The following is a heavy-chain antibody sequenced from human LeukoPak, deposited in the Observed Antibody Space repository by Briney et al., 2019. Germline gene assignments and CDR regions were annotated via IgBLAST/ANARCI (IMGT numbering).Heavy chain of an antibody. CDR2: IFGSGGST. CDR1: GFTFSSHT. CDR3: ARVGDWSDYYGMDA. J-gene: IGHJ6*02. V-gene: IGHV3-23*01. D-gene: IGHD3-16*01. Sequence: GGSLRLSCAASGFTFSSHTMTGFRQAPGKGLEWVSGIFGSGGSTYYADSVKGRFTISRDSSKNTLYLQMNRLRAEDTAVYYCARVGDWSDYYGMDAWGQGTTVSVSS.